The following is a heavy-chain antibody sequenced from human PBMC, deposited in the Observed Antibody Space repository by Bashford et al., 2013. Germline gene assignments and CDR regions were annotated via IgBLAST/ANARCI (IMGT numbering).Heavy chain of an antibody. CDR2: INPSGGST. CDR1: GYTFTGYY. CDR3: ARDPASMTT. Sequence: ASVKVSCKASGYTFTGYYMHWVRQAPGQGLEWMGIINPSGGSTSYAQKFQGRVTMTRDTSTSTVYMELNSLTSDDTAVYYCARDPASMTTWGQGTLVTVSS. V-gene: IGHV1-46*01. D-gene: IGHD4-17*01. J-gene: IGHJ4*02.